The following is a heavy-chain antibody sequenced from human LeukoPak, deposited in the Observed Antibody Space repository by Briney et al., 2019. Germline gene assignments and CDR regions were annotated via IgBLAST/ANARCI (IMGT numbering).Heavy chain of an antibody. CDR3: AKEGGSSGHAGYFDN. D-gene: IGHD3-22*01. Sequence: GGSLRLSCAASGFTFGSYGMSWVRQAPDKRLEWLGFLSPEQTNMYADSVKGRFAISRDNSKNTMYIQMNDLRPEDTAMFYCAKEGGSSGHAGYFDNWGQGTLVTVSS. J-gene: IGHJ4*02. CDR2: LSPEQTNM. V-gene: IGHV3-30*18. CDR1: GFTFGSYG.